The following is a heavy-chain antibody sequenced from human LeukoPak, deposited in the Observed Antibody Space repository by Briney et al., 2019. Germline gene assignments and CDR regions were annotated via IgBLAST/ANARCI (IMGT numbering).Heavy chain of an antibody. CDR1: GFTFSSYA. J-gene: IGHJ4*02. CDR2: ISYDGSNK. Sequence: GGSLGLSCAASGFTFSSYAMHWARQAPGKGLEWVAVISYDGSNKYYADSVKGRFTISRDNSKNTLYLQMNSLRAEDTAVYYCARGMVRGVIITTPRPFDYWGQGTLVTVSS. D-gene: IGHD3-10*01. CDR3: ARGMVRGVIITTPRPFDY. V-gene: IGHV3-30*04.